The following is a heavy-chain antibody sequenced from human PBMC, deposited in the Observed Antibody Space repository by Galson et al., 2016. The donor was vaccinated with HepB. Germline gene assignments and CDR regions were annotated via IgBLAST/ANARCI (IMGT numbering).Heavy chain of an antibody. V-gene: IGHV3-21*01. D-gene: IGHD6-19*01. CDR1: GFTFSSYS. J-gene: IGHJ5*02. Sequence: LRLSCAASGFTFSSYSMNWVRQAPGKGLEWVSSISGSNSYIYYADSVKGRFTISRDNAKNSLYLQMNSLRAEDTAVYYCARGREFIAVTGSRWFDPWGQGTLVTISS. CDR3: ARGREFIAVTGSRWFDP. CDR2: ISGSNSYI.